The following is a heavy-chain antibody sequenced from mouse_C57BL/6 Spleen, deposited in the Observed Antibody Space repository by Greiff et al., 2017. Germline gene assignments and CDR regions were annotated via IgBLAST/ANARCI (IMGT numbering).Heavy chain of an antibody. CDR2: IYPGDGDT. J-gene: IGHJ1*03. V-gene: IGHV1-82*01. CDR3: ARGGNLYWYFDV. D-gene: IGHD2-1*01. Sequence: QVQLQQSGPELVKPGASVKISCKASGYAFSSSWMNWVKQRPGKGLEWIGRIYPGDGDTNYNGKFKGKATLTADKSSSTAYMLLSSLTSEDSAVYFCARGGNLYWYFDVWGTGTTVTVSS. CDR1: GYAFSSSW.